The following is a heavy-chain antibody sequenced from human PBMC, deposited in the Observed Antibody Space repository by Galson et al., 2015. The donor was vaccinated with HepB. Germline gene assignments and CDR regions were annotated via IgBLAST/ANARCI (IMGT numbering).Heavy chain of an antibody. J-gene: IGHJ3*02. V-gene: IGHV3-21*01. CDR2: ISSSSSYI. Sequence: SLRLSCAASGFTFSSYSMNWVRQAPGKGLEWVSSISSSSSYIYYADSVKGRFTISRDNAKNSLYLQMNSLRAEDTAVYYCASKHDILTGYYMDDAFDIWGQGTMVTVSS. CDR1: GFTFSSYS. CDR3: ASKHDILTGYYMDDAFDI. D-gene: IGHD3-9*01.